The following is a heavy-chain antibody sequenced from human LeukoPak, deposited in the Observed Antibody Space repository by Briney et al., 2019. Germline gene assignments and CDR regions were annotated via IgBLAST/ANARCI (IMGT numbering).Heavy chain of an antibody. J-gene: IGHJ3*02. Sequence: ASETLSLTCTVFGGSISSYYWSWIRQPPGKGLEWIGHIHHSGSTHYNSSLKSRVTISIDRSENQVSLKLNSVTAADTAVYYCASPLTFMVRGLHGIDGFNIWGQGTMVTVSS. CDR3: ASPLTFMVRGLHGIDGFNI. CDR2: IHHSGST. V-gene: IGHV4-59*12. CDR1: GGSISSYY. D-gene: IGHD3-10*01.